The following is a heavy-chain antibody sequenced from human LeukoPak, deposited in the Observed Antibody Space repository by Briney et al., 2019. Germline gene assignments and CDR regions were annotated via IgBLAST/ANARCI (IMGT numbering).Heavy chain of an antibody. D-gene: IGHD3-22*01. J-gene: IGHJ4*02. CDR1: GYTFTSYD. V-gene: IGHV1-8*01. Sequence: ASVKVSCKASGYTFTSYDINWVRQATGQGLEWMGWMNPNSGNTGYAQKFQGRVTMTRDMSTSTVYMELSSLRSEDTAVYYCARGGRSYYYDSSVDYWGQGTLVTVSS. CDR2: MNPNSGNT. CDR3: ARGGRSYYYDSSVDY.